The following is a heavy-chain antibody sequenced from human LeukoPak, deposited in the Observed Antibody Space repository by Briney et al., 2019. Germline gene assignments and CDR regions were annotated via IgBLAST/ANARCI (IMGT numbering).Heavy chain of an antibody. CDR2: ISYDGSNK. CDR3: AKEARSDYYDSSGYYYDY. D-gene: IGHD3-22*01. J-gene: IGHJ4*02. V-gene: IGHV3-30*18. Sequence: QSGGSLRLSCAASGFTFSSYGMHWVRQAPGKGLEWVAVISYDGSNKYYADSVKGRFTISRDNSKNTLYLQMNSLRAEDTAVYYCAKEARSDYYDSSGYYYDYWGQGTLVTVSS. CDR1: GFTFSSYG.